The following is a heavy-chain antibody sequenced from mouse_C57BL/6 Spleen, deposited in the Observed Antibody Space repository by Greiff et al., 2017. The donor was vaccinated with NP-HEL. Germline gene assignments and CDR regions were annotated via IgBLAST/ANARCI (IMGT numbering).Heavy chain of an antibody. J-gene: IGHJ1*03. V-gene: IGHV5-4*03. Sequence: EVKVVESGGGLVKPGGSLKLSCAASGFTFSSYAMSWVRQTPEKRLEWVATISDGGSYTYYPDNVKGRFTISRDNAKNNLYLQMSHLKSEDTAMYYCARATVVATPYWYFDVWGTGTTVTVSS. CDR3: ARATVVATPYWYFDV. CDR2: ISDGGSYT. CDR1: GFTFSSYA. D-gene: IGHD1-1*01.